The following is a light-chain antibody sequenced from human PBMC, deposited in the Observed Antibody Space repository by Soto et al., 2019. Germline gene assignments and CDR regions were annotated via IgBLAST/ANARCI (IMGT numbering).Light chain of an antibody. CDR2: GAS. CDR3: QQYKNWPHT. V-gene: IGKV3-15*01. Sequence: EIVMTQSPATLSVSPGERATLSCRASQSVSSNLAWYHQKPGQVPRLLIYGASTRATGIPDRFSGSGSGTEFTLTISSLQSEDFAVYYCQQYKNWPHTFGQGTRLEIK. CDR1: QSVSSN. J-gene: IGKJ5*01.